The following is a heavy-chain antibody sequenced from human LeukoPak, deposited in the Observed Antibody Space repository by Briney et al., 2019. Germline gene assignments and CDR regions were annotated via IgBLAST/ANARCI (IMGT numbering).Heavy chain of an antibody. CDR3: AKDIYYYDKNYFDY. J-gene: IGHJ4*02. CDR1: GFTFSSYA. CDR2: ISGSGGTT. V-gene: IGHV3-23*01. Sequence: GGSLRLSCAASGFTFSSYAMSWVRQAPGKGLEWVSVISGSGGTTYYADSVKGRFTISRDNSKNTLYLQMNSLRAEDTAVYYCAKDIYYYDKNYFDYWGLGTLVTVSS. D-gene: IGHD3-22*01.